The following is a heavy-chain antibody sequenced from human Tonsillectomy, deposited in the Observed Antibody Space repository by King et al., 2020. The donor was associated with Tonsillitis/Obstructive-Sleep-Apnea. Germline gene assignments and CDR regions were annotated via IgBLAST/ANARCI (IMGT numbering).Heavy chain of an antibody. CDR1: GYKFSTYW. CDR3: VKDVESLTRSGGAYYFDH. CDR2: IHAGDSDT. V-gene: IGHV5-51*03. Sequence: QLVQSGAEVKKPGESVKISCKGSGYKFSTYWIGWVRQMPGKGLEWVGIIHAGDSDTRYSPSFQGQVTISADKSISTAYLQMNSLRAEDTALYYCVKDVESLTRSGGAYYFDHWGQGTLVTVSS. J-gene: IGHJ4*02. D-gene: IGHD1-1*01.